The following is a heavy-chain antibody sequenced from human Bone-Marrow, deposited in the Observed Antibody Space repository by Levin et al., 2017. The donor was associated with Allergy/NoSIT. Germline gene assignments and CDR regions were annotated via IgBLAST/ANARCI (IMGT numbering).Heavy chain of an antibody. Sequence: SETLSLTCTVSGASISSTGYYWNWIRQSPGQDLQWIGYIFNSGGTKYNPSLASRVTISLDTSKNQFSLTLSSVMAADTAVYYCARADTYLGRSFGKFDFWGQGMLVTVSS. J-gene: IGHJ4*02. V-gene: IGHV4-30-4*01. CDR3: ARADTYLGRSFGKFDF. D-gene: IGHD3-10*01. CDR1: GASISSTGYY. CDR2: IFNSGGT.